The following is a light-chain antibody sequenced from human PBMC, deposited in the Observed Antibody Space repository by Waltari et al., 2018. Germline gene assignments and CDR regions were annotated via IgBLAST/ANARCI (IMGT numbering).Light chain of an antibody. CDR3: EKYNRAPFT. CDR1: QGISTY. Sequence: DIQMTQSPSSLSASIGARVTITFRASQGISTYFVWYQQKPGKVRQLLIYAASTLQSGVASRFSGIGSVTDFTLTISGLQPEDAATYNCEKYNRAPFTFGPGTKVHIK. V-gene: IGKV1-27*01. J-gene: IGKJ3*01. CDR2: AAS.